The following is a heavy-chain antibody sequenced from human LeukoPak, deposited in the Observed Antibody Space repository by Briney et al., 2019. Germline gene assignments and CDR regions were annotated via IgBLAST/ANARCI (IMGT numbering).Heavy chain of an antibody. CDR1: GFTFSSYG. V-gene: IGHV3-48*01. D-gene: IGHD1-26*01. CDR3: ARRGRGSYSNYYYMDV. J-gene: IGHJ6*03. Sequence: GGSLRLSCAASGFTFSSYGMNWVRQAPGKGLEWVSYISSSSSTIYYADSVKGPFTISRDNAKNSLYLQMNSLRAEDTAVYYCARRGRGSYSNYYYMDVWGRGTTVTVSS. CDR2: ISSSSSTI.